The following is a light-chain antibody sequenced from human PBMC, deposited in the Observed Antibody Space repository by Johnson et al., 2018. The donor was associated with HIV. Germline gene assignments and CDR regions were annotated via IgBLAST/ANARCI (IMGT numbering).Light chain of an antibody. J-gene: IGLJ1*01. V-gene: IGLV1-51*01. CDR2: DNN. CDR1: TSNIGNNY. Sequence: QPVLTQPPSVSAAPGQKVTISCSGSTSNIGNNYVSWYQQLPGTAPKLLIYDNNKRPSGIPDLFSGSKSGTSATLGITGLQTGDEADYYCGTWDTSLSANVLGTGTKVTV. CDR3: GTWDTSLSANV.